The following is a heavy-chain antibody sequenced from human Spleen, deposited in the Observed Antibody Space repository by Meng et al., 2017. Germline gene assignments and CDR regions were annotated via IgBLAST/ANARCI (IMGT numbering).Heavy chain of an antibody. D-gene: IGHD4-11*01. Sequence: QVQLQLWGAGLLKPSETLSLSCVVSGWSFSDYYWSWIRQPPGKGLEWIGEINHSGSTNYNPSLESRATISVDTSQNNLSLKLSSLTAADSAVYCCARGPTTVAHDFDYWRRGTLVTVSS. CDR2: INHSGST. V-gene: IGHV4-34*01. CDR3: ARGPTTVAHDFDY. CDR1: GWSFSDYY. J-gene: IGHJ4*02.